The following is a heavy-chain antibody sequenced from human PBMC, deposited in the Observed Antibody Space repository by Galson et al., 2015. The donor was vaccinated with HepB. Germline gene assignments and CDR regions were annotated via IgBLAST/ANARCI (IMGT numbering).Heavy chain of an antibody. D-gene: IGHD2-2*01. CDR2: ISGSGGST. CDR1: GFTFSSYA. Sequence: SLRLSCAASGFTFSSYAMSWVRRAPGKGLEWVSAISGSGGSTYYADSVKGRFTISRDNSKNTLYLQMNSLRAEDTAVYYCAKEGGCSSTSCYPAPGVIGYYYGMDVWGQGTTVTVSS. CDR3: AKEGGCSSTSCYPAPGVIGYYYGMDV. J-gene: IGHJ6*02. V-gene: IGHV3-23*01.